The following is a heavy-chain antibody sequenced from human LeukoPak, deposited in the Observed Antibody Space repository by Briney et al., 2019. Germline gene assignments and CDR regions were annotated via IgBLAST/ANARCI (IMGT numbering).Heavy chain of an antibody. V-gene: IGHV3-23*01. D-gene: IGHD2-15*01. CDR3: ALYCSGGRCYPIGGAFDI. Sequence: GGSLPDSRAASGFTFSSYDMSWVRQAPGKGLEWVSAISRSGDSTYYVDSVKGRFTISRDNSKNTLYLQMNSLRAEDTAVYYCALYCSGGRCYPIGGAFDIWGRGTIDTVSS. CDR2: ISRSGDST. CDR1: GFTFSSYD. J-gene: IGHJ3*02.